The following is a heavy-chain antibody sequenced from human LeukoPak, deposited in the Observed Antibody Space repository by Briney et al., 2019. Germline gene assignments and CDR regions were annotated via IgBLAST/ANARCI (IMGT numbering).Heavy chain of an antibody. CDR3: ARDSSGYYYFDY. CDR1: GGSISSGGYY. V-gene: IGHV4-31*03. J-gene: IGHJ4*02. CDR2: IYYSGST. Sequence: PSETLSLTRTVSGGSISSGGYYWSWIRQHPGKGLEWIGYIYYSGSTYYNPSLKSRVTISADTSKNQFSLKLSSVTAADTAVYYCARDSSGYYYFDYWGQGTLVTVSS. D-gene: IGHD3-22*01.